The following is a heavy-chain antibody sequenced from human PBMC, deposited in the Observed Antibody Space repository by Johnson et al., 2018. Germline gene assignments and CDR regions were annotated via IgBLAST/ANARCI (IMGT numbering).Heavy chain of an antibody. V-gene: IGHV3-11*01. CDR3: ARDGRSWTHNAEYLQH. CDR1: GFTFSDYY. D-gene: IGHD3-10*01. Sequence: VQLVQSGGGLVKPGGSLRLSCAASGFTFSDYYMSWIRQAPGKGLEWVSYISSSGRTVYYADSVKGRFTISRDNAKNSLYLQMNSLGAEDTAVYYCARDGRSWTHNAEYLQHWGQGTPVTVSS. J-gene: IGHJ1*01. CDR2: ISSSGRTV.